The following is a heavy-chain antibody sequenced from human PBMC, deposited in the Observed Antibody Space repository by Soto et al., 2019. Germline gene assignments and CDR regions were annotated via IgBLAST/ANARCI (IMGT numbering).Heavy chain of an antibody. D-gene: IGHD3-10*01. CDR2: IKGDVSSM. CDR3: ARGIPGHYGFDV. J-gene: IGHJ3*01. Sequence: EVQLVESGGGLVQAGESLRLSCVASGFTFSNYWMHWVRQVPGKGLVWVSRIKGDVSSMNYADSVKGRFTISRDNAKNTVFLQMDSLGAEDTAVYYCARGIPGHYGFDVWGQGTMVTVSS. CDR1: GFTFSNYW. V-gene: IGHV3-74*01.